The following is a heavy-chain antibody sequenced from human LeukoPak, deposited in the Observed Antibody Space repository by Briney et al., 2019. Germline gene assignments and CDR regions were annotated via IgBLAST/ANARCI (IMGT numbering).Heavy chain of an antibody. D-gene: IGHD5/OR15-5a*01. CDR1: GGSISSYY. CDR3: ARSLDFDY. CDR2: IYYSGST. Sequence: PSETLSLTRTVSGGSISSYYWSWIRQPPGKGLEWIGYIYYSGSTNYNPSLKSRVTISVDTSKNQFSLKLSSVTAADTAVYYCARSLDFDYWGQGTLVTVSS. V-gene: IGHV4-59*01. J-gene: IGHJ4*02.